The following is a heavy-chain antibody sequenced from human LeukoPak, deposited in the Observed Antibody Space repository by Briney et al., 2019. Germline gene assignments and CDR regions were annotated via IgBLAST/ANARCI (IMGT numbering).Heavy chain of an antibody. CDR3: ANWIGSSSRDY. D-gene: IGHD6-6*01. CDR2: INSNGDEI. Sequence: PGGSLRLSCAASGFTVSSNYMSWVRQAPGKGLEWVSGINSNGDEIYYADSVRGRFTISRDNSNYALYLQMDSLRAEDTAVYYCANWIGSSSRDYWGQGTLVTVSS. V-gene: IGHV3-53*01. CDR1: GFTVSSNY. J-gene: IGHJ4*02.